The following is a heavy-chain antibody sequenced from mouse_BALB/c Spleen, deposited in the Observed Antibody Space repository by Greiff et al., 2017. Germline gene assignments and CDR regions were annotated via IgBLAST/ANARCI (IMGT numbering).Heavy chain of an antibody. CDR2: IWAGGST. CDR3: ANYDGYYGFAY. Sequence: VQLQESGPGLVAPSQSLSITCTVSGFSLTSYGVHWVRQPPGKGLEWLGVIWAGGSTNYNSALMSRLSISKDNSKSQVFLKMNSLQTDDTAMYYCANYDGYYGFAYWGQGTLVTVSA. J-gene: IGHJ3*01. D-gene: IGHD2-3*01. CDR1: GFSLTSYG. V-gene: IGHV2-9*02.